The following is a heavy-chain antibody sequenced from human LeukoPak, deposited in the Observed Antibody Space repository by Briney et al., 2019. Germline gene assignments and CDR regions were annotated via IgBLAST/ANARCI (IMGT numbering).Heavy chain of an antibody. CDR2: FYYSGST. D-gene: IGHD4-17*01. J-gene: IGHJ4*02. CDR3: ARENRDYGDYLSLDY. Sequence: SETLSLTCTVSGESISTSNFWGWIRQPPGKGLEWIGTFYYSGSTYYNPSLKSRVTISVDTSKNQFSLKLSSVTAADTAVYYCARENRDYGDYLSLDYWGQGTLVTVSS. CDR1: GESISTSNF. V-gene: IGHV4-39*07.